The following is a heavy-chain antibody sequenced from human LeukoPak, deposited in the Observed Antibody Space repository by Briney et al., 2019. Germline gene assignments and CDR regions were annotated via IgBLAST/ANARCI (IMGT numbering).Heavy chain of an antibody. CDR2: TYYRSKWYN. J-gene: IGHJ5*02. CDR3: ARVPRYSSGWYYNWFDP. D-gene: IGHD6-13*01. Sequence: SQTLSLTCAISGDSVSSNSAAWNWIRQSPSRGLEWLGRTYYRSKWYNDYAVSVKSRITINPDTSKNQFSLQLNSVTPEDTAVYYCARVPRYSSGWYYNWFDPWGQGTLVTVSS. V-gene: IGHV6-1*01. CDR1: GDSVSSNSAA.